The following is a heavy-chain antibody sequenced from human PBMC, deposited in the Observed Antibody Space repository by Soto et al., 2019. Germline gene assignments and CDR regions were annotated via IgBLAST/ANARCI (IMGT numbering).Heavy chain of an antibody. CDR2: IIPIFGTA. V-gene: IGHV1-69*06. CDR3: ARGDRTHDAFDI. CDR1: GGTFSSYA. Sequence: GASVKVSCKASGGTFSSYAISWVRQAPGQGLEWMGGIIPIFGTANYAQKFQGRVTITADKSTSTAYMELSSLRAEDTAVYYCARGDRTHDAFDIWGQGTMVTVSS. J-gene: IGHJ3*02.